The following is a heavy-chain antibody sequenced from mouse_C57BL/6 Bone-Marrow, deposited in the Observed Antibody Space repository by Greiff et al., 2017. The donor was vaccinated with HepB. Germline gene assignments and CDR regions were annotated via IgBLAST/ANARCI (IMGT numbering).Heavy chain of an antibody. J-gene: IGHJ2*01. CDR1: GYSFTGYY. Sequence: VQLQQSGPELVKPGASVKISCKASGYSFTGYYMNWVKQSPEKSLEWIGEINPSTGGTTYNQKFKAKATLTVDKSSSTAYMQLKSLTSEDSAVYYCARTRLGYWGQGTTLTVSS. CDR3: ARTRLGY. CDR2: INPSTGGT. D-gene: IGHD1-2*01. V-gene: IGHV1-42*01.